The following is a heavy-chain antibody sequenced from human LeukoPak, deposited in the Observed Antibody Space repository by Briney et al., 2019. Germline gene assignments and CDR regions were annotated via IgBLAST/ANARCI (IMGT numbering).Heavy chain of an antibody. CDR3: ARSPPPWFGEFYYYYYMDV. V-gene: IGHV4-31*03. Sequence: PSETLSLTCIVSGGSISSADHYWTWIRQHPGKGLEWIGYIYYTGNTYYNPSLKSRVSISVDTSKNQFSLKLSSVTAADTAVYYCARSPPPWFGEFYYYYYMDVWGKGTTVTVSS. CDR1: GGSISSADHY. CDR2: IYYTGNT. J-gene: IGHJ6*03. D-gene: IGHD3-10*01.